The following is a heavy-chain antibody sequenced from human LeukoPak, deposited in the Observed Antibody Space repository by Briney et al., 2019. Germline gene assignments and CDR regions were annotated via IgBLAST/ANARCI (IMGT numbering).Heavy chain of an antibody. J-gene: IGHJ4*02. CDR2: ISNDGNNK. CDR3: ANGGIVVATTGY. V-gene: IGHV3-30*18. D-gene: IGHD6-19*01. CDR1: GFTFSSYG. Sequence: PGGSLRLSCAASGFTFSSYGMHWVRQAPGKGLEWVAVISNDGNNKYYAESVEGRFTISRDNSKNTLYLQMNSLRAEDTAVYYCANGGIVVATTGYWGQGTLVTVSS.